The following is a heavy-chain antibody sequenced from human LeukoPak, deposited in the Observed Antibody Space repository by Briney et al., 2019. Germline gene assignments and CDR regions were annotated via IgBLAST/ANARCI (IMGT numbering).Heavy chain of an antibody. D-gene: IGHD2-21*01. J-gene: IGHJ4*02. Sequence: ASVKVSCKASGYTFTNYYIHWVRQAPGQGLEWMGIINPTGGSASYAQKFQGRVSMTSDTSTSTLYMELSSLRSEDTAVYYCAKDRYSNDFGYWGQGTLVTVSS. CDR1: GYTFTNYY. CDR2: INPTGGSA. CDR3: AKDRYSNDFGY. V-gene: IGHV1-46*01.